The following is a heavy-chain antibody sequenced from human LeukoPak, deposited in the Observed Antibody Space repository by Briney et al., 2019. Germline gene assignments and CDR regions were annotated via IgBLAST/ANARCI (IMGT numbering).Heavy chain of an antibody. Sequence: SETLSLTCTVSGGYISSYYWSWIRQPAGKGLEWIGRIYSSGSTNYNPSLKSRVIMSVDTSKNRFSLNLRSVTAADTALYYCARDRPDYSSSWYRLSDAFDIWGQGTMVTVSS. CDR1: GGYISSYY. CDR2: IYSSGST. J-gene: IGHJ3*02. V-gene: IGHV4-4*07. D-gene: IGHD6-13*01. CDR3: ARDRPDYSSSWYRLSDAFDI.